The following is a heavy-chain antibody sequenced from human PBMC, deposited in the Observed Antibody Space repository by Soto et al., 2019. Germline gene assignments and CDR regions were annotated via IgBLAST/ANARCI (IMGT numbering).Heavy chain of an antibody. CDR1: GFTFSNYG. V-gene: IGHV3-30*03. CDR3: ARAYYFGSGTSYALYY. J-gene: IGHJ4*02. CDR2: ISDDGVSK. D-gene: IGHD3-10*01. Sequence: GGSLRLSCAASGFTFSNYGMHWVRQAPGKELEWVAVISDDGVSKYYADSVQGRFTISRDNSESAVFLQMNSLRPDDTALYFCARAYYFGSGTSYALYYWGQGTQVTVSS.